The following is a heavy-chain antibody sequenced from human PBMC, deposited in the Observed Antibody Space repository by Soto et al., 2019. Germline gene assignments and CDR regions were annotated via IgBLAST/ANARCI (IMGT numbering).Heavy chain of an antibody. CDR3: AKGGRNAYNCDS. J-gene: IGHJ5*01. CDR1: GFPLNTYA. Sequence: EVQLLESGGGLVQPGGSLRLYCAASGFPLNTYAMNWVRQAPGKGLEWDSAIGGSGVDTYYGDSVIGRFTVSRDNSKNTLVLQMNSVRAEDTAVYFCAKGGRNAYNCDSWGQGTQVTVSS. D-gene: IGHD1-1*01. V-gene: IGHV3-23*01. CDR2: IGGSGVDT.